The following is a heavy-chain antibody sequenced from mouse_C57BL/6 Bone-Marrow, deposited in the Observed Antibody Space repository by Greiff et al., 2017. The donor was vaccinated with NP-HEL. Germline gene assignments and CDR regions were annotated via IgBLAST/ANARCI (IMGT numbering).Heavy chain of an antibody. CDR3: ARLYDGYPFAY. V-gene: IGHV5-4*01. Sequence: EVHLVESGGGLVKPGGSLKLSCAASGFTFSSYAMSWVRQTPEKRLEWVATISDGGSYTYYPDNVKGRFTISRDNAKNNLYLQMSHLKSEDTAMYYCARLYDGYPFAYWGQGTLVTVSA. D-gene: IGHD2-3*01. CDR2: ISDGGSYT. J-gene: IGHJ3*01. CDR1: GFTFSSYA.